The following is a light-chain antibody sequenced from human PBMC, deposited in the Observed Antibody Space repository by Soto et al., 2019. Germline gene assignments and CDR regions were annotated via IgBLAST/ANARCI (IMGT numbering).Light chain of an antibody. CDR1: SSNIRSNT. CDR2: NNN. V-gene: IGLV1-44*01. J-gene: IGLJ3*02. CDR3: AAWDDSLNGFWV. Sequence: QAVVTQPPSASGTPGQRVTISCSGSSSNIRSNTVNWYQQLPGTAPKLLIYNNNQRPSGVPDRFSGSKSGTSASLAISGLQSEDEADYYCAAWDDSLNGFWVFGGGTKLTVL.